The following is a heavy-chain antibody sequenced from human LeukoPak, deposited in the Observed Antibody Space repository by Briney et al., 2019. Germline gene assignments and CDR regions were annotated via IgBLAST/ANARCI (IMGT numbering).Heavy chain of an antibody. CDR1: GFTFSSYS. CDR2: ISSSSSTI. Sequence: GGSLRLSCAASGFTFSSYSMNWVRQAPGKGLEWVSYISSSSSTIYCADSVKGRFTISRDNAKNSLYLQMNSLRAEDTAVYYCARSGSPAKGRDYYDSSGYYYAGFDYWGQGTLVTVSS. J-gene: IGHJ4*02. CDR3: ARSGSPAKGRDYYDSSGYYYAGFDY. D-gene: IGHD3-22*01. V-gene: IGHV3-48*04.